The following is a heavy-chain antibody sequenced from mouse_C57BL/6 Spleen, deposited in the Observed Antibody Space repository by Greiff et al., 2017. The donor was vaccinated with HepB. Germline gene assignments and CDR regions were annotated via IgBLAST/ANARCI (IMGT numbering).Heavy chain of an antibody. Sequence: VQLQQSGPVLVKPGASVKMSCKASGYTFTDYYMNWVKQSHGKSLEWIGVINPYNGDTSYNQKFKGKATLTVDKSSSTAYMELNSLTSEDSAVYYCARRMDYDWFAYWGQGTLVTVSA. CDR2: INPYNGDT. D-gene: IGHD2-4*01. V-gene: IGHV1-19*01. CDR3: ARRMDYDWFAY. J-gene: IGHJ3*01. CDR1: GYTFTDYY.